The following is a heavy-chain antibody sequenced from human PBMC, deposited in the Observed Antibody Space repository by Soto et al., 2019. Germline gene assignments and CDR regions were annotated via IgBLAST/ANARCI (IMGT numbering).Heavy chain of an antibody. D-gene: IGHD3-9*01. CDR3: AKDSTYYDILTGYYMGGYMDV. CDR1: GFTFSSYG. V-gene: IGHV3-30*18. CDR2: ISYDGSNK. Sequence: PGGSLRLSCAASGFTFSSYGMHWVRQAPGKGLEWVAVISYDGSNKYYADSVKGRFTISRDNSKNTLYLQMNSLRAEDTAVYYCAKDSTYYDILTGYYMGGYMDVWGKGTTVTVSS. J-gene: IGHJ6*03.